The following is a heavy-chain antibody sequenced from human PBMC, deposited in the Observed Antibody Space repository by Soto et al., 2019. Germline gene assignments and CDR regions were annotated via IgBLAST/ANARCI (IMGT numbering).Heavy chain of an antibody. CDR1: GGSISSGDYY. V-gene: IGHV4-30-4*01. Sequence: LSLTCTVSGGSISSGDYYWSWIRQPPGKGLEWIGYIYYSGSTYYNPSLKSRVTISVDTSKNQFSLKLSSVTAADTAVYYCARAGLRITILGVVTQYNWFDPWGQGTLVTVSS. D-gene: IGHD3-3*01. J-gene: IGHJ5*02. CDR3: ARAGLRITILGVVTQYNWFDP. CDR2: IYYSGST.